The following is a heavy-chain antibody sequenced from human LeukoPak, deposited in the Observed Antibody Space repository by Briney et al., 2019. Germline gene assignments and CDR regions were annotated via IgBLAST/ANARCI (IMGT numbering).Heavy chain of an antibody. CDR3: ARGSIAVAGFLFDY. V-gene: IGHV4-34*01. CDR1: GGSFSGYY. CDR2: INHSGST. Sequence: SKTLSLTCAVYGGSFSGYYWSWIRQPPGKGLEWIGEINHSGSTNYNPSLKSRVTISVDTSKNQFSLKLSSVTAADTAVYYCARGSIAVAGFLFDYWGQGTLVTVSS. J-gene: IGHJ4*02. D-gene: IGHD6-19*01.